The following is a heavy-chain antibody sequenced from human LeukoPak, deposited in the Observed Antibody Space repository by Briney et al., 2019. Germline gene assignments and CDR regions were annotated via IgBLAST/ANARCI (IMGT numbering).Heavy chain of an antibody. CDR1: GFTFSSYA. J-gene: IGHJ4*02. D-gene: IGHD2-15*01. V-gene: IGHV3-23*01. CDR3: AKEGRGGSRAEVDY. Sequence: GGSLRLSCAASGFTFSSYAMSWVRQAPGKGLEWVSSISGSGGNTYYADSVKGRFTISRDNSKNTLYLQMNSLRAEDTAVYYCAKEGRGGSRAEVDYWGQGTLVTVSS. CDR2: ISGSGGNT.